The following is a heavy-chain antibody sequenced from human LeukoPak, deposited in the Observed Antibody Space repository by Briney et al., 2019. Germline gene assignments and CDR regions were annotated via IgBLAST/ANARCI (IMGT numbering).Heavy chain of an antibody. CDR3: ASGYYDSSGYPPYNWFDP. CDR2: IYYSGST. V-gene: IGHV4-39*01. J-gene: IGHJ5*02. CDR1: GGSISSSSYY. Sequence: LETLSLTCTVSGGSISSSSYYWGWIRQPPGKGLEWIGSIYYSGSTYYNPSLKSRVTISVDTSKNQFSLKLSSVTAADTAVYYCASGYYDSSGYPPYNWFDPWGQGTLVTVSS. D-gene: IGHD3-22*01.